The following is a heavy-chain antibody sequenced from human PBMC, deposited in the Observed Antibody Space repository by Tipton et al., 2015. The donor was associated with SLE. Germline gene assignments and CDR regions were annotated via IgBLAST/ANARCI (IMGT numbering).Heavy chain of an antibody. CDR1: GFTFSSYA. CDR2: ISGSGGST. J-gene: IGHJ4*02. Sequence: SLRLSCAASGFTFSSYAMSWVRQAPGKGLEWVSAISGSGGSTYYADSVKGRFTISRDNSKNTLYLQMNSLRAEDTAVYYCARDPPGYYYDSSGFFDYWGQGTLVTVSS. CDR3: ARDPPGYYYDSSGFFDY. D-gene: IGHD3-22*01. V-gene: IGHV3-23*01.